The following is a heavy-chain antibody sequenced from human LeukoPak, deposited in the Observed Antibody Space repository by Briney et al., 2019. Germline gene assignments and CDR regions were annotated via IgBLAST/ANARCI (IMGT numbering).Heavy chain of an antibody. J-gene: IGHJ5*02. Sequence: SVKVSCKASGGTFSSYAISWVRQAPGQGLEWMGGVIPIFGTANYAQKFQGRVTITADESTSTAYMELSSLRSEDTAVYYCARGYIVGVPWGDNWFDPWGQGTLVTVSS. V-gene: IGHV1-69*13. CDR2: VIPIFGTA. CDR1: GGTFSSYA. D-gene: IGHD1-26*01. CDR3: ARGYIVGVPWGDNWFDP.